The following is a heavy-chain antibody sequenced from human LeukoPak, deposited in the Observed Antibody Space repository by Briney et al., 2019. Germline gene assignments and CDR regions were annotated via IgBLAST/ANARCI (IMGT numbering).Heavy chain of an antibody. CDR2: ICDSGRTI. V-gene: IGHV3-11*01. CDR1: GFTFSDYY. Sequence: GGSLRLSCAASGFTFSDYYMSWIRQAPGKGLEWISYICDSGRTIYYADSVKGRFTISRDNAKNSVYLQMNNLGAEDTAVYYCARDRLGDYDHSGYYDKWGEGTLVTVSS. CDR3: ARDRLGDYDHSGYYDK. J-gene: IGHJ4*02. D-gene: IGHD3-22*01.